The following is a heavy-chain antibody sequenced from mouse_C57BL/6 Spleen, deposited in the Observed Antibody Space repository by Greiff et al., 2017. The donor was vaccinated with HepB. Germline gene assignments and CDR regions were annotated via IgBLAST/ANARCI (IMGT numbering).Heavy chain of an antibody. Sequence: EVNVVESGGGLVKPGGSLKLSCAASGFTFSDYGMHWVRQAPEKGLEWVAYISSGSSTIYYADTVKGRFTISRDNAKNTLFLQMTSLRSEDTAMYYCARVYGYDGTWFAYWGQGTLVTVSA. V-gene: IGHV5-17*01. CDR1: GFTFSDYG. J-gene: IGHJ3*01. CDR3: ARVYGYDGTWFAY. D-gene: IGHD2-2*01. CDR2: ISSGSSTI.